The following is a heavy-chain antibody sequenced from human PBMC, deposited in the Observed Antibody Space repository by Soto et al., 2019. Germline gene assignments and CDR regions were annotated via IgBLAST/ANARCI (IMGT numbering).Heavy chain of an antibody. V-gene: IGHV3-72*01. D-gene: IGHD4-17*01. CDR1: GFTFSDQY. CDR2: SRNEANSYTT. CDR3: ASSWDDYRDFDY. J-gene: IGHJ4*02. Sequence: EVQLVESGGGLVQPGGSLRLSCAASGFTFSDQYMDWVRQAPGKGLEWVGRSRNEANSYTTEYAASVKGRFTVSRDDSKNSLYLQMNNLRIEDTAIYYCASSWDDYRDFDYWGQGTLVTVSS.